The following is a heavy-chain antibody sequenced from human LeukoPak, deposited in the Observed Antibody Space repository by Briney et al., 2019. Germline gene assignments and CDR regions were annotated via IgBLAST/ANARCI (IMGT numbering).Heavy chain of an antibody. V-gene: IGHV3-7*01. CDR3: VRALGSSSADS. Sequence: SGGSLRLSCAASGFTFTHSWMSWVRQAPGKGLEWVANIKQDGSEKYYVHSVEGRFTISRDNAKNSLSLQMNSLRGEDTAVYYCVRALGSSSADSWGQGTLVTVSS. D-gene: IGHD6-6*01. CDR1: GFTFTHSW. CDR2: IKQDGSEK. J-gene: IGHJ4*02.